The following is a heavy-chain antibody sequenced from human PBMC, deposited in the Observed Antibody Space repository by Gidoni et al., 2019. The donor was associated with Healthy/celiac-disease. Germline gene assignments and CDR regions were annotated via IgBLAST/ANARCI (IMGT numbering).Heavy chain of an antibody. V-gene: IGHV4-59*01. CDR3: ASSSGWPSYYYYYGMDV. CDR2: IYYSGST. CDR1: GGSISSYY. J-gene: IGHJ6*02. Sequence: QVQLQESGPGLVKPSETLSLTCTVSGGSISSYYWSWIRQPPGKGLEWIGYIYYSGSTNYNPSLKSRVTISVDTSKNQFSLKLSSVTAADTAVYYCASSSGWPSYYYYYGMDVWGQGTTVTVSS. D-gene: IGHD6-19*01.